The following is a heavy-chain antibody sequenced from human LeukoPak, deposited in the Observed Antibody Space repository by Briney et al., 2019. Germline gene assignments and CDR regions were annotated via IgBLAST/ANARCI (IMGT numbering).Heavy chain of an antibody. CDR2: ISSSSSTI. V-gene: IGHV3-48*01. J-gene: IGHJ6*03. CDR3: ARESYDFWSGYFGLSHYYYYMDV. D-gene: IGHD3-3*01. Sequence: GGSLRLSCAASGFTFSSYSMNWVRQAPGKGLEWVSYISSSSSTIYYADSVKGRFTISRDNAKNSLYLQMNSLRAEDTAVYYCARESYDFWSGYFGLSHYYYYMDVWGKGTTVTVSS. CDR1: GFTFSSYS.